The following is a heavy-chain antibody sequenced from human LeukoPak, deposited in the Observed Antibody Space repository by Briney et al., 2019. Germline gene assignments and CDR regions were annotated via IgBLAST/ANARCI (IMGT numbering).Heavy chain of an antibody. CDR2: IYYSGST. CDR3: ARDRGGSGSSYYFDY. Sequence: SETLSLTCTVSGGSISSYYWSWIQQPPGKGLEWIGYIYYSGSTNYNPSLKSRVTISVDTSKNQFSLKLSSVTAADTAVYYCARDRGGSGSSYYFDYWGQGTLVTVSS. J-gene: IGHJ4*02. CDR1: GGSISSYY. D-gene: IGHD3-10*01. V-gene: IGHV4-59*01.